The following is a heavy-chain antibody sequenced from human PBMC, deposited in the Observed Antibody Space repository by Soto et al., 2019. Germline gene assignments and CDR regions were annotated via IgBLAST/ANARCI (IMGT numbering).Heavy chain of an antibody. CDR1: GGSISSSSYY. CDR2: IYYSGST. Sequence: PSETLSLTCTVSGGSISSSSYYWGWIRQPPGKGLEWIGSIYYSGSTYYNPSLKSRVTISVDTSKNQFSLKLSSVTAADTAVYYCARVPLHVSTPYGGNPFDYWGQGTLVTVSS. J-gene: IGHJ4*02. D-gene: IGHD4-17*01. CDR3: ARVPLHVSTPYGGNPFDY. V-gene: IGHV4-39*01.